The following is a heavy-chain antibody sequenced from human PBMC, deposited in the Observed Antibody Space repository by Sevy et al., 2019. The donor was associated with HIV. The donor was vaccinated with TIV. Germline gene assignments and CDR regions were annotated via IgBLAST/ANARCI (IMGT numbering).Heavy chain of an antibody. Sequence: SETLSLTCTVSGGSISSYYWSWIRQPPGKGLEWIGYIYYSGSTNYNPSLKSRVTISVDTSKNQFSLKLSSVTAADTAVYYCARRSGGSYYDFWSAAPSYYYYMDVWGKGTTVTVSS. D-gene: IGHD3-3*01. CDR1: GGSISSYY. J-gene: IGHJ6*03. CDR2: IYYSGST. V-gene: IGHV4-59*01. CDR3: ARRSGGSYYDFWSAAPSYYYYMDV.